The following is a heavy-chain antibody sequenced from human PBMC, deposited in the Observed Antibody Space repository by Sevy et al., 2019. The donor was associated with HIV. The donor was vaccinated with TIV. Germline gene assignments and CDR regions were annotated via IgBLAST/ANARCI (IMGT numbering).Heavy chain of an antibody. CDR2: IYYSGST. J-gene: IGHJ4*02. CDR3: ARDMLGYCSSTSCYAEGYFDY. V-gene: IGHV4-59*01. Sequence: SETLSLTCTVSGGSISRYYWSWIRQPPGKGLEWIGYIYYSGSTHYNPSLKSRVTISVDTSKNQFSLKLSSVTAADTAVYYCARDMLGYCSSTSCYAEGYFDYWGQGTLVTVSS. CDR1: GGSISRYY. D-gene: IGHD2-2*01.